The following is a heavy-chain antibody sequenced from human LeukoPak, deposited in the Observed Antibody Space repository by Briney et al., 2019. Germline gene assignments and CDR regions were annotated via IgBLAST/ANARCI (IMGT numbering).Heavy chain of an antibody. CDR3: AKDLQVLASFDY. Sequence: PGGSLRLSCAASGFTFSSYAMSWVRQAPGKGLEWVSAISGSGGSTYYADSVKGRLTISRDNSKNTLYLQTNSLRAEDTAVYYCAKDLQVLASFDYWGQGTLVTVSS. CDR1: GFTFSSYA. J-gene: IGHJ4*02. CDR2: ISGSGGST. V-gene: IGHV3-23*01. D-gene: IGHD3-3*01.